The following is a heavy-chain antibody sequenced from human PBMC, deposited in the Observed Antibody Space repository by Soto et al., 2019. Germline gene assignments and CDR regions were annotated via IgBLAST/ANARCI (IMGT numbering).Heavy chain of an antibody. CDR3: AKGRGVATSTEFDY. V-gene: IGHV3-23*01. Sequence: PGGSLRLSCAASGFTFSSYAMSWVRQAPGKGLERVSAISGSGGSTYYADSVKGRFTISRDNSKNTLYLQMNSLRAEDTAVYYCAKGRGVATSTEFDYWGQGTLVTVSS. J-gene: IGHJ4*02. D-gene: IGHD5-12*01. CDR2: ISGSGGST. CDR1: GFTFSSYA.